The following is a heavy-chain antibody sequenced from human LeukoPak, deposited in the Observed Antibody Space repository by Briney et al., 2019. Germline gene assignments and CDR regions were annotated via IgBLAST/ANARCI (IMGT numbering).Heavy chain of an antibody. CDR2: ISAYNGNT. D-gene: IGHD2-15*01. CDR3: ARENCSGGSCYESVWFDP. J-gene: IGHJ5*02. CDR1: GYTFTSYG. V-gene: IGHV1-18*01. Sequence: GASVKVSCKASGYTFTSYGISWVRQAPGQGLEWMGWISAYNGNTNYAQKLQGRVTMTTDTSTSTAYMELSSLRSEDTAVYYCARENCSGGSCYESVWFDPWGQGTLVTVSS.